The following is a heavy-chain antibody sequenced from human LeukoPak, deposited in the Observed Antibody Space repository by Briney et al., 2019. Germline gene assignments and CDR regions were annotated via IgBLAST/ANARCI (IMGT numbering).Heavy chain of an antibody. D-gene: IGHD3-3*01. CDR1: GYSISSGYY. CDR3: ARGGGYYNY. V-gene: IGHV4-38-2*01. J-gene: IGHJ4*02. Sequence: SETLSLTCAVSGYSISSGYYWGWIRQPPGKGLEWIGSIYHSGSTYYNPSLKGQVTISVDTSKNQFSLKLSSVTAADTAVYYCARGGGYYNYWGQGTLVTVSS. CDR2: IYHSGST.